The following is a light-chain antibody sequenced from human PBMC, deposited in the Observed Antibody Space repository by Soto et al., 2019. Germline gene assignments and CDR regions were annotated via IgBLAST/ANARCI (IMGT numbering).Light chain of an antibody. CDR3: QQYAHPPYS. CDR1: QGISTY. V-gene: IGKV1-33*01. CDR2: DAS. Sequence: IQMTQSPSSLSASVGDRLTITCRASQGISTYLNWYQKKPGKAPKLLIYDASNLERGVPSRFSGSGSGTDFSLTVDSLQPEDTATYYCQQYAHPPYSFGQG. J-gene: IGKJ2*03.